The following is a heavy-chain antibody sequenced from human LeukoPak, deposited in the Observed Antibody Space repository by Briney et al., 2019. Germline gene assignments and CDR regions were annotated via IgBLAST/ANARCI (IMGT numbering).Heavy chain of an antibody. CDR2: ISGSGGST. CDR3: AKFSGVVPAAPIDY. V-gene: IGHV3-23*01. Sequence: PGASLRLSCAASGFTFSSYAISWVRQAPGKGLEWVSAISGSGGSTYYADSVKGRFTISRDNSKNTLYLQMNSLRAEDTAVYYCAKFSGVVPAAPIDYWGQGTLVTVSS. CDR1: GFTFSSYA. D-gene: IGHD2-2*01. J-gene: IGHJ4*02.